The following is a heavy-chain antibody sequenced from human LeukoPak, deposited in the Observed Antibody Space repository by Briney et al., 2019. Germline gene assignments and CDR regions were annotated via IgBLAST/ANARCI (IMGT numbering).Heavy chain of an antibody. V-gene: IGHV1-2*02. J-gene: IGHJ4*02. CDR1: GYTFTGYY. CDR2: IYPNSCGT. D-gene: IGHD3-10*01. CDR3: ARGNMQFGEFVLGDY. Sequence: ASVKLSCKASGYTFTGYYIHWVRQAPGRGPEWLGWIYPNSCGTNYAQKLQGRVTMTRDTSITTAYMELSRLRSDDTAVYYCARGNMQFGEFVLGDYWGQGTLVTVSS.